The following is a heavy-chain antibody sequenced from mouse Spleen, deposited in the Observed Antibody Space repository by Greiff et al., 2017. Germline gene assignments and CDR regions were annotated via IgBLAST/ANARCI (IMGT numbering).Heavy chain of an antibody. V-gene: IGHV1-81*01. J-gene: IGHJ3*01. CDR1: GYTFTSYG. CDR3: ARRRQGAY. CDR2: IYPRSGNT. D-gene: IGHD6-1*01. Sequence: VQLQQSGAELARPGASVKLSCKASGYTFTSYGISWVKQRTGQGLEWIGEIYPRSGNTYYNEKFKGKATLTADKSSSTAYMELRSLTSEDSAVYFCARRRQGAYWGQGTLVTVSA.